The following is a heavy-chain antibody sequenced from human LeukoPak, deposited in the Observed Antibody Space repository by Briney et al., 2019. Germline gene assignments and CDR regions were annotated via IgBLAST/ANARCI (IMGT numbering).Heavy chain of an antibody. CDR3: ARGFGGYGYFLYYFDY. J-gene: IGHJ4*02. CDR2: IYYSGST. V-gene: IGHV4-39*07. D-gene: IGHD5-18*01. Sequence: SETLSLTCTVSGGSISSSSYYWGWIRQPPGKGLEWIGSIYYSGSTYYNPSLKSRVTISVDTSKNQFSLKLSSVTAADTAVYYCARGFGGYGYFLYYFDYWGQGTLVTVSS. CDR1: GGSISSSSYY.